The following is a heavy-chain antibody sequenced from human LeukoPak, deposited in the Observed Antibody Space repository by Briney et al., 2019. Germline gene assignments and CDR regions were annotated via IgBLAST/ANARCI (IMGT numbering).Heavy chain of an antibody. D-gene: IGHD4-23*01. CDR2: IYTDGSK. CDR1: GFTVNSNY. J-gene: IGHJ4*02. V-gene: IGHV3-53*01. Sequence: PGGSLRLSCAASGFTVNSNYMSWVRQAPGKGLEWVSIIYTDGSKFYADSVKGRFTISRDNSKNTLNLQMNTLRAEDTAVYYCARGANGGNYVLDYWGQGTLVTVSS. CDR3: ARGANGGNYVLDY.